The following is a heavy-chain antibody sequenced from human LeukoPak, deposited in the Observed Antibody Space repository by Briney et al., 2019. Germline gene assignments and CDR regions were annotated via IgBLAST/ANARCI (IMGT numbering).Heavy chain of an antibody. J-gene: IGHJ4*02. V-gene: IGHV3-53*01. CDR3: ARDTTYYYDSNGYYALDY. CDR2: IYSGGST. D-gene: IGHD3-22*01. Sequence: PGGSLRLSCAASGFTVSSNYMSWVRQAPGKGLEWVSVIYSGGSTYYADSVKGRFTISRDNAKNTLYLQMNSLRAEDTAVYYCARDTTYYYDSNGYYALDYWGQGTLVTVSS. CDR1: GFTVSSNY.